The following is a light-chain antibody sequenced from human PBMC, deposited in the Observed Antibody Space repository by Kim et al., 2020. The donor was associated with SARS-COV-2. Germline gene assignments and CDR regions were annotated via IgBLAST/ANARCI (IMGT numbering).Light chain of an antibody. CDR1: NIGSKN. J-gene: IGLJ2*01. CDR3: QVWDSSPVI. CDR2: RDG. Sequence: VALGQEARITGGGNNIGSKNVHWYQQKPGQAPVLVIYRDGDRPSGIPERFSGSNSGNTATLTISRAQAGDEADYYCQVWDSSPVIFGGGTQLTVL. V-gene: IGLV3-9*01.